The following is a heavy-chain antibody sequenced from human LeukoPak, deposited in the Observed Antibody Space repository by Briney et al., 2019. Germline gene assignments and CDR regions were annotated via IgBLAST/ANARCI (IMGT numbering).Heavy chain of an antibody. CDR2: IYYRGST. CDR3: ARMYYDFWSVPSMFDY. Sequence: SETLSLTCTVSGHSISRYYWSWIRQPPGKGLEWVGYIYYRGSTNYNPSLKSRVTISGDTSKNQFSLKLNYVTAADTAIYYCARMYYDFWSVPSMFDYWGQGTLVTVSS. CDR1: GHSISRYY. V-gene: IGHV4-59*01. D-gene: IGHD3-3*01. J-gene: IGHJ4*02.